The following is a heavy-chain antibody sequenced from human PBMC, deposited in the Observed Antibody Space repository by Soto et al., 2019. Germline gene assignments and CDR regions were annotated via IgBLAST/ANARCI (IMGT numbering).Heavy chain of an antibody. V-gene: IGHV3-23*01. Sequence: EVQLLESGGGLVQPGGSLRLSCAVSGFRYSTYGVTWVRQAPGKGLSWVSGVRGGSGTTHYNDSVRGRFTVNGDNSNNTVYLEMNSLRLEDTAVYYCTRWNGYADYWGQGTLVTVSS. CDR2: VRGGSGTT. D-gene: IGHD1-1*01. CDR1: GFRYSTYG. J-gene: IGHJ4*02. CDR3: TRWNGYADY.